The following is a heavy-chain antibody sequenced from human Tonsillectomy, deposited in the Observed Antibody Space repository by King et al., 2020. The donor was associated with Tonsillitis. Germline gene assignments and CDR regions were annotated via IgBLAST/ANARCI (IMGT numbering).Heavy chain of an antibody. Sequence: VQLVESGGGVVQPGRSLRLSCAASVFTFSSYALQCVRQAPGKGREWEAAISFDGIYKSYTDTVKGRFPISRDNSKNPVYLQMNSLRAEDTAVYYCARRDGALDYYYYGMDVWGQGTTVTVSS. CDR3: ARRDGALDYYYYGMDV. CDR1: VFTFSSYA. D-gene: IGHD4-17*01. CDR2: ISFDGIYK. V-gene: IGHV3-30-3*01. J-gene: IGHJ6*02.